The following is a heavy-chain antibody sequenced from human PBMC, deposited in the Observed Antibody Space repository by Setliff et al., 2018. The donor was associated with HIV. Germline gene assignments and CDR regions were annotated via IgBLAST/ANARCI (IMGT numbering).Heavy chain of an antibody. D-gene: IGHD3-3*01. CDR1: GGSLSGYY. Sequence: SETLSLTCAVYGGSLSGYYWTWIRQPPGKGLEWIGCISHSGNTNFNPSLNSRVTISVDTSKNQFSLKLSSVTAADTAVYYCARSVRSRFLEWLRREYYYYYMDVWGKGTTVTVSS. CDR2: ISHSGNT. CDR3: ARSVRSRFLEWLRREYYYYYMDV. V-gene: IGHV4-34*01. J-gene: IGHJ6*03.